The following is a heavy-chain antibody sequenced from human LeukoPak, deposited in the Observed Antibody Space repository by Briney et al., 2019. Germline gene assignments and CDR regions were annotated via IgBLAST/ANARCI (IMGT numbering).Heavy chain of an antibody. Sequence: GASVKVSFKASGYTFTSYGISWVRQAPGQGLEWMGWISAYNGNTNYAQKLQGRVTMTTDTSTSTAYMELRSLRSDDTAVYYCARELITFGGVIVNPFDYWGQGTLVTVSS. CDR3: ARELITFGGVIVNPFDY. J-gene: IGHJ4*02. CDR1: GYTFTSYG. V-gene: IGHV1-18*01. CDR2: ISAYNGNT. D-gene: IGHD3-16*02.